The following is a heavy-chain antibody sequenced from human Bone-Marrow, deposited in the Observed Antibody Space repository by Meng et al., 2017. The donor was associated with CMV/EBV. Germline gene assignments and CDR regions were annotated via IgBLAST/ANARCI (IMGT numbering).Heavy chain of an antibody. CDR3: ARDSSSWYNYYGMDV. V-gene: IGHV1-69*06. D-gene: IGHD6-13*01. CDR2: IIPIFGTA. J-gene: IGHJ6*02. Sequence: SGATFSSYAISWVRQAPGQGLEWMGGIIPIFGTANYAQKFQGRVTITADKSTSTAYMELSSLRSEDTAVYYCARDSSSWYNYYGMDVWGQGTTVTVSS. CDR1: GATFSSYA.